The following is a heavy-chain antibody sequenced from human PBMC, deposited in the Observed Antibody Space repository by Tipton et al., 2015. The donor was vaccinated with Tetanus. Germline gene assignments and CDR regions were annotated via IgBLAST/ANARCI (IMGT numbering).Heavy chain of an antibody. CDR3: ATYNYYGSGSYPWFDP. CDR1: GGSISSYY. D-gene: IGHD3-10*01. J-gene: IGHJ5*02. Sequence: TLSLTCTVSGGSISSYYWSWIRQPPGKGLEWIGYIYYSGSTNYNPSLKSRVTISVDTSKNQFSLKLSSVTAAATAVYYCATYNYYGSGSYPWFDPWGQGTLVTVSS. CDR2: IYYSGST. V-gene: IGHV4-59*01.